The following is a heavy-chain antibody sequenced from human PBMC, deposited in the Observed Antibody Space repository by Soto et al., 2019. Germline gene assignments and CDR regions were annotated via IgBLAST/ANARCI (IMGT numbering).Heavy chain of an antibody. V-gene: IGHV1-46*01. CDR1: GYTFTSYD. D-gene: IGHD1-26*01. CDR3: AREMEVNSGSYGGMDV. J-gene: IGHJ6*02. CDR2: INPSGGST. Sequence: QVQLVQSGAEVKKPGASVKVSCKASGYTFTSYDMHWVRQAPGQGLEWMGIINPSGGSTSYAQKFQGRVTMTRDKSTSTVYMELSSLRSEDTAVYYCAREMEVNSGSYGGMDVWGQGTTFTVSS.